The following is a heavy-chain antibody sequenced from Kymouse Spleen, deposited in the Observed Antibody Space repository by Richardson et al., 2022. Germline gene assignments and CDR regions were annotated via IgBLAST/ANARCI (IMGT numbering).Heavy chain of an antibody. CDR1: GGSISSGGYY. CDR3: ARGPNWNYDYWYFDL. CDR2: IYYSGST. Sequence: QVQLQESGPGLVKPSQTLSLTCTVSGGSISSGGYYWSWIRQHPGKGLEWIGYIYYSGSTYYNPSLKSRVTISVDTSKNQFSLKLSSVTAADTAVYYCARGPNWNYDYWYFDLWGRGTLVTVSS. J-gene: IGHJ2*01. D-gene: IGHD1-7*01. V-gene: IGHV4-31*03.